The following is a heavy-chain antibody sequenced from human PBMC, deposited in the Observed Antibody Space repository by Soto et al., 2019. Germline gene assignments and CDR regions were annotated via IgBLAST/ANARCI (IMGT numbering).Heavy chain of an antibody. D-gene: IGHD2-2*02. J-gene: IGHJ4*02. Sequence: QVQLVQSGAEVKTPGSSLKVSCKGSGSRFSNYVISWVRHAPGHGLEWLGRIIPIFNSTKYAQSFQGRVTITADKSTSTASLELSSLRSDDTAVYYCDREGRGKKAGYNGLVSLGYWGQGTLVTVSS. CDR1: GSRFSNYV. CDR3: DREGRGKKAGYNGLVSLGY. V-gene: IGHV1-69*06. CDR2: IIPIFNST.